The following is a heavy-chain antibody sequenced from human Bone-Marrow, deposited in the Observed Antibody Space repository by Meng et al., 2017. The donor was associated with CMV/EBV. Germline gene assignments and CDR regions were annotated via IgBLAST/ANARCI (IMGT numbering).Heavy chain of an antibody. CDR3: ARGKRGFDP. V-gene: IGHV3-7*01. Sequence: GGSLRLSCAASGFTFSNAWMSWVRQAPGKGLEWVANIKQDGSEKYYVDSVKGRFTISRDNAKNSLYLQMNSLRAEDTAVYYCARGKRGFDPWGQGTLVTVSS. CDR2: IKQDGSEK. J-gene: IGHJ5*02. CDR1: GFTFSNAW.